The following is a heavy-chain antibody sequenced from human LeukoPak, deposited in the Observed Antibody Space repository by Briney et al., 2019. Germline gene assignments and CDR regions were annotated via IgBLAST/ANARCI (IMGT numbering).Heavy chain of an antibody. J-gene: IGHJ4*02. CDR1: GFTFSSSA. Sequence: GGSLRLSCAASGFTFSSSAMSRVRQAPGKELEWVSAISNNGGYTYYADSVQGRFTISRDNSKSTLCLQMNSLRAEDTAVYYCAKQLGYCSDGSCYFPYWGQGTLVTVSS. D-gene: IGHD2-15*01. CDR3: AKQLGYCSDGSCYFPY. CDR2: ISNNGGYT. V-gene: IGHV3-23*01.